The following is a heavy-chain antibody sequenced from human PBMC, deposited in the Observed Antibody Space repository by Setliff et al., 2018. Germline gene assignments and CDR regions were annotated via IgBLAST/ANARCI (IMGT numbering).Heavy chain of an antibody. CDR3: ARDTHQWDPLYFDS. D-gene: IGHD1-26*01. Sequence: ASVKVSCKASGYTLTNCYMHWVRQAPGQGLEWMGIINPSGGLTRYAQKFQGRVTMTRDTSTSTVYMEVSSLRSDDTAMYYCARDTHQWDPLYFDSWGQGTLVTVSS. V-gene: IGHV1-46*01. J-gene: IGHJ4*02. CDR1: GYTLTNCY. CDR2: INPSGGLT.